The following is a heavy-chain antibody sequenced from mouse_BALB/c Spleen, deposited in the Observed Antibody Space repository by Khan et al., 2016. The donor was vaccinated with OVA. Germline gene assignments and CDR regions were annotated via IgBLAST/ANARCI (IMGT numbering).Heavy chain of an antibody. CDR1: GFTFSSYS. D-gene: IGHD4-1*01. V-gene: IGHV5-6*01. CDR2: ISSDGDYT. CDR3: ASHLTGSFAY. Sequence: DVELVESEGDLVKPGGSLKLSCAASGFTFSSYSMSWVRQTPDKRLEWVATISSDGDYTYYPDIVKGRFTISRDNAKNTLYLQMSILKSADTAMYYCASHLTGSFAYWGQGTLVTVSA. J-gene: IGHJ3*01.